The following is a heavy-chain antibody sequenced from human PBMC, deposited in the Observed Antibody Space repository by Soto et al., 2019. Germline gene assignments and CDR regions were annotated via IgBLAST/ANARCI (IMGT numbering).Heavy chain of an antibody. D-gene: IGHD6-19*01. CDR1: GFTFSSYS. V-gene: IGHV3-48*02. CDR2: ISSSSSTI. CDR3: ARDFGSGWYLLYYYYGMDV. J-gene: IGHJ6*02. Sequence: EVQLVESGGGLVQPGGSLRLSCAASGFTFSSYSMNWVRQAPGKGLEWVSYISSSSSTIYYADSVKGRLTISRDNAKNYLYPRMNSLRDEDTAVYYCARDFGSGWYLLYYYYGMDVWGRGTTVTVSS.